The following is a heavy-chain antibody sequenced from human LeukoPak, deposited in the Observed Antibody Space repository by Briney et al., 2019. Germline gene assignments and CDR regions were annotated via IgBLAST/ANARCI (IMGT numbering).Heavy chain of an antibody. V-gene: IGHV1-8*01. Sequence: ASVKVSCKASGYTFTSYDINWVRQATGQGLEWMGWMNPNSGNTGYAQKFQGRVTMTRNTSISTAYMELSSLRSEDTAVYYCARGGVWDILTGYYKAPNPNWFDPWGQGTLVTVSS. CDR2: MNPNSGNT. D-gene: IGHD3-9*01. J-gene: IGHJ5*02. CDR1: GYTFTSYD. CDR3: ARGGVWDILTGYYKAPNPNWFDP.